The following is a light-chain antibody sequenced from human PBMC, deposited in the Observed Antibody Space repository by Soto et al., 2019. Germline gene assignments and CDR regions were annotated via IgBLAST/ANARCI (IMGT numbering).Light chain of an antibody. CDR2: WAS. J-gene: IGKJ4*01. V-gene: IGKV3-15*01. Sequence: EIMMTQSPATLSLSPGKRATLSCRASQSVSVHLAWYQQKPGQPPRLLIYWASTRDSGVPDRFSGSGSGTDFTLTITRLQAEDVAVYYCQQYYSSSLTFGGGTKVEIK. CDR3: QQYYSSSLT. CDR1: QSVSVH.